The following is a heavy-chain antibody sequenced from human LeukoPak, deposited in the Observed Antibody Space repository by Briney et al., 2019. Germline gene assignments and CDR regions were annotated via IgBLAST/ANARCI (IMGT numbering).Heavy chain of an antibody. CDR2: ISSSSSYI. J-gene: IGHJ6*02. D-gene: IGHD6-19*01. CDR1: GFTFSSYS. V-gene: IGHV3-21*01. Sequence: PGGSLRLSCAASGFTFSSYSMNWVRQAPGKGLEWVSSISSSSSYIYYADSVKGRFTISRDNAKNSPYLQMNSLRAEDTAVYYCARDGALLSSRMDVWGQGTTVTVSS. CDR3: ARDGALLSSRMDV.